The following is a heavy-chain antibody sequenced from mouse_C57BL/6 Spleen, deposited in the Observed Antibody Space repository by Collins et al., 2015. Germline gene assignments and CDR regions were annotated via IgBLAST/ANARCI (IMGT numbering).Heavy chain of an antibody. D-gene: IGHD2-5*01. V-gene: IGHV1-9*01. J-gene: IGHJ3*01. CDR1: GYAFSSYW. CDR2: ILPGSGST. Sequence: QVQLQQSGAELVKPGASVKISCKASGYAFSSYWIEWVKQRPGHGLEWIGEILPGSGSTNYNEKFKGKATFTADTSSNTAYMQLRSLTTEDSAIYYCARKAYYSNYGWFAYWGQGTLVTVSA. CDR3: ARKAYYSNYGWFAY.